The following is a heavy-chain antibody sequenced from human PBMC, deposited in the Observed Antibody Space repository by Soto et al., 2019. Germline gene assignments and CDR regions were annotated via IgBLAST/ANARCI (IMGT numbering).Heavy chain of an antibody. CDR1: GGSVRSYY. J-gene: IGHJ4*02. D-gene: IGHD3-22*01. Sequence: SETLSLTCSVSGGSVRSYYWSWIRQPPGKGLEWIGYFYYTGSINYNPSLKSQVTIFIDASKNQFSLRLSSVTAADTAVYYCARSMFYSDGTNYSPFDYWGQGTLVPVSS. CDR2: FYYTGSI. V-gene: IGHV4-59*02. CDR3: ARSMFYSDGTNYSPFDY.